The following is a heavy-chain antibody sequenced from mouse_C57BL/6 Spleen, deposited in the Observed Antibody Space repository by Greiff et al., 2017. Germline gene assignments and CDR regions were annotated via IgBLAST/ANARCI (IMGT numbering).Heavy chain of an antibody. J-gene: IGHJ2*01. Sequence: QVQLKQSGAELVKPGASVKISCKASGYAFSSYWMNWVKQRPGKGLEWIGQIYPGDGDTNYNGKFKGKATLTADKSSSTAYMQLSSLTSEDSAVYCCARSYYSPYFDYWGQGTTLTVSS. CDR2: IYPGDGDT. CDR1: GYAFSSYW. V-gene: IGHV1-80*01. CDR3: ARSYYSPYFDY. D-gene: IGHD2-12*01.